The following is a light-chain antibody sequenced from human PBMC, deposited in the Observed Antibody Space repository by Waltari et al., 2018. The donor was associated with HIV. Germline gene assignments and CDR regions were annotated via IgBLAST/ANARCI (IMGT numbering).Light chain of an antibody. J-gene: IGLJ3*02. CDR1: SPDLGKTY. CDR3: AAWDGGIRAWV. CDR2: KDD. V-gene: IGLV1-47*01. Sequence: QSALTQPPSASGTPGQRVTISCSGSSPDLGKTYVYWYQQLPGAAPKLIMYKDDQRPSGVPDRFSGSQSGITASLAITGLRSEDEGDYYCAAWDGGIRAWVFGGGTKVTVL.